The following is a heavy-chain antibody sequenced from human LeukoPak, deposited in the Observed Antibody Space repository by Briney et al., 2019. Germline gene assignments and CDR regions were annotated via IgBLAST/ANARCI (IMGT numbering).Heavy chain of an antibody. V-gene: IGHV3-21*04. D-gene: IGHD6-13*01. J-gene: IGHJ4*02. Sequence: GGSLRLSCAASGFTFSSYRLNWVRQAPGKGLEWVSSISSSSSYIYYADSVKGRFTISRDNSKNTLYLQMNSLRAEDTAVYYCARDLSYSSSCFDYWGQGTLVTVSS. CDR1: GFTFSSYR. CDR3: ARDLSYSSSCFDY. CDR2: ISSSSSYI.